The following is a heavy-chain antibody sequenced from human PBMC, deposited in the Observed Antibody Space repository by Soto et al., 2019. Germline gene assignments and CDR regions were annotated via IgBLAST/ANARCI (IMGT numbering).Heavy chain of an antibody. D-gene: IGHD4-17*01. J-gene: IGHJ5*02. CDR2: IIPILGIR. Sequence: QVNLVQSGAEMRKPGSSVKVSCKTSGVTLNNYIIGWGRQAPGQGLEWMGRIIPILGIRNYSQRFQDRLTITADSSTNTGYMDLSSLRSDDTAIYFCARGGVVDYGGYSTWGQGTLVTVSS. CDR1: GVTLNNYI. V-gene: IGHV1-69*02. CDR3: ARGGVVDYGGYST.